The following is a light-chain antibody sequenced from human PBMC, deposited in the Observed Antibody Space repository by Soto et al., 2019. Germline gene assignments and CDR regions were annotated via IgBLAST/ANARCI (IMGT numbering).Light chain of an antibody. CDR2: EVS. CDR1: SSDVGAYNY. J-gene: IGLJ2*01. CDR3: SSYTTTSLVV. Sequence: QSVLTQPASVSGSLGQSITISCTGTSSDVGAYNYVSWYQQYPGKAPKLMIYEVSHRPSGVSNRFSGSKSGNTASLIISGLQAEDEADYYCSSYTTTSLVVFGGGTQLTVL. V-gene: IGLV2-14*01.